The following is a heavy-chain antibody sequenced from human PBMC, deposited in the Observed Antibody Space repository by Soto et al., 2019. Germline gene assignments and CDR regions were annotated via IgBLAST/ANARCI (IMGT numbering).Heavy chain of an antibody. Sequence: SETLSLTCTVSGGSISSGDYYWSWIRQPPGKGLEWIGYIYYSGSTYYNPSLKSRVTISVDTSKNQFSLKLSSVTAADTAVYYCARDRGYCSSTSCYTRDSGYYGMDVWGQGTTVTVSS. CDR3: ARDRGYCSSTSCYTRDSGYYGMDV. J-gene: IGHJ6*02. CDR1: GGSISSGDYY. V-gene: IGHV4-30-4*01. D-gene: IGHD2-2*02. CDR2: IYYSGST.